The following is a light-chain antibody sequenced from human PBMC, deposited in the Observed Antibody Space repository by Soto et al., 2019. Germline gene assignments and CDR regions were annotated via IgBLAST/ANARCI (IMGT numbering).Light chain of an antibody. V-gene: IGKV3-20*01. J-gene: IGKJ5*01. Sequence: ELVLTQSPATLSVSPGERATLSCRASQTVSSNYLAWCQQRPGQAPRLLIYGASTRAAGIPDRFSGSGSGTDFTLTITRLEPEDSAVYFCQQYTGPPTTFGQGTRL. CDR2: GAS. CDR1: QTVSSNY. CDR3: QQYTGPPTT.